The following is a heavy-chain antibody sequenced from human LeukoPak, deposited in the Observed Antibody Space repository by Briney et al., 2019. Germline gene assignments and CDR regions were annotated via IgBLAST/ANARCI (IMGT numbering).Heavy chain of an antibody. D-gene: IGHD3-22*01. V-gene: IGHV3-9*01. J-gene: IGHJ4*02. CDR3: AKDMGAWDSSGYYDY. CDR2: ISWNSGSI. Sequence: GGSLRLSCAASGFTFDDYAMHWVRQAPGKGLEWVSGISWNSGSIGYADSVKGRFTISRDNAKNSLYLQMNSLRAEDTALYCCAKDMGAWDSSGYYDYWGQGTLVTVSS. CDR1: GFTFDDYA.